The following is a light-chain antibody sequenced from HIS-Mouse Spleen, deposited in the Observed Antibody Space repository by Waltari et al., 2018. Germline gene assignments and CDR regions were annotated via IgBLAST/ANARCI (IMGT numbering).Light chain of an antibody. V-gene: IGLV3-27*01. CDR2: KDR. Sequence: SYELTQPSSVSVSPGQTARITCSGDVLAKNYARWFQQQPGQAPVLVIYKDRERPSGIPERFSGSSSGTTVTLTISGAQVEDEADYYCYSAADNNWVFGGGTKLTVL. J-gene: IGLJ3*02. CDR3: YSAADNNWV. CDR1: VLAKNY.